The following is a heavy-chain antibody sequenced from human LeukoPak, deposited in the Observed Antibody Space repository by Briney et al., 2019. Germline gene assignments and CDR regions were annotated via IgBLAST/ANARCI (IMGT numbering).Heavy chain of an antibody. CDR2: IYYTGVT. CDR1: GGYIITSGHY. D-gene: IGHD4-23*01. V-gene: IGHV4-39*07. J-gene: IGHJ5*02. Sequence: PSETLSLTCTVSGGYIITSGHYWGWIRQPPGKGLEWIGSIYYTGVTSTNPFFRSRMSISVDTSKNQFSLNLTSVTAADAAVYYCTTERSSSGGHSCFAPWGQGPLVTVTS. CDR3: TTERSSSGGHSCFAP.